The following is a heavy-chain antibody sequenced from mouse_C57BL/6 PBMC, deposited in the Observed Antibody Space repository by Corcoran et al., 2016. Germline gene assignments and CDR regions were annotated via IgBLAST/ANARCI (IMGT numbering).Heavy chain of an antibody. D-gene: IGHD4-1*01. CDR3: ARRGAGKDYWYFDV. J-gene: IGHJ1*03. CDR2: INTYSGVP. V-gene: IGHV9-3*01. Sequence: QIQLVQSGPELKKPGETVKISCKASGYTFTTYGMSWVKQAPGKGLKWMGWINTYSGVPTYADDFKGRFAFSLETSASTAYLQINNLKNEDTATYFCARRGAGKDYWYFDVWGTGTTVTVSS. CDR1: GYTFTTYG.